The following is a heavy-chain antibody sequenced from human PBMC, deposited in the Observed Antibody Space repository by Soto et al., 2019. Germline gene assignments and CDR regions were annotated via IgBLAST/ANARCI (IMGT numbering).Heavy chain of an antibody. V-gene: IGHV3-21*01. D-gene: IGHD3-10*01. Sequence: GGSLRLSCAASGFTFSSYSMNWVRQAPGKGLEWVSSISSSSSYIYYADSVKGRFTISRDNAKNSLYLQMNSLRAEDTAVYYCARVLFPGKVLLWFGPHPNYYYYYGMDVWGQGTTVTVSS. CDR3: ARVLFPGKVLLWFGPHPNYYYYYGMDV. J-gene: IGHJ6*02. CDR1: GFTFSSYS. CDR2: ISSSSSYI.